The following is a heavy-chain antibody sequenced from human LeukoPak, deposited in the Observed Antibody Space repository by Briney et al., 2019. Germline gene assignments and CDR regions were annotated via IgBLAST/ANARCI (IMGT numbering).Heavy chain of an antibody. Sequence: ASVKASCKASGYTFTSYAMNWVRQAPGQGLEWMGWINTNTGNPTYAQGFTGRFVFSLDTSVSTASLQISSLKAEDTAVYYRARRIGQQLVNPLGYWGQGTLVTVSS. V-gene: IGHV7-4-1*02. D-gene: IGHD6-13*01. CDR1: GYTFTSYA. J-gene: IGHJ4*02. CDR2: INTNTGNP. CDR3: ARRIGQQLVNPLGY.